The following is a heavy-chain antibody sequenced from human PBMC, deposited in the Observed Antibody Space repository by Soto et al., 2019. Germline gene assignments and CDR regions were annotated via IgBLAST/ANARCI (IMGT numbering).Heavy chain of an antibody. CDR3: ARGWYYDILTGAVYGMDV. J-gene: IGHJ6*02. Sequence: SETLSLTCTVSGGSISSYYWSWIRQPPGKGLEWIGYIYYSGSTNYNPSLKSRVTISVDTSKNQFSLKLRSVTAADTAVYYCARGWYYDILTGAVYGMDVWGQGTTVTVSS. D-gene: IGHD3-9*01. CDR1: GGSISSYY. V-gene: IGHV4-59*01. CDR2: IYYSGST.